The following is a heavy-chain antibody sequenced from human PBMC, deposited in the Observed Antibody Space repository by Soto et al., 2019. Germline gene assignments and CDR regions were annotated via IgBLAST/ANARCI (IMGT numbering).Heavy chain of an antibody. CDR1: GFTFSNAW. CDR2: IKSKTDGGTT. Sequence: GGSLRLSCAASGFTFSNAWMSWVRQAPGKGLEWVGRIKSKTDGGTTDYAAPVKGRFTIARDDSKNTLYLQMNSLKTEDTAVYYCTTASSRPYSGSSYDLAFDIWGQGTMVTVSS. D-gene: IGHD1-26*01. CDR3: TTASSRPYSGSSYDLAFDI. J-gene: IGHJ3*02. V-gene: IGHV3-15*01.